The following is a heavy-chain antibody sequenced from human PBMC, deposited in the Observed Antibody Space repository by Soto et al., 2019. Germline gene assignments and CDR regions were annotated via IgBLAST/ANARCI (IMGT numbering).Heavy chain of an antibody. V-gene: IGHV4-38-2*01. CDR2: ISHSGSA. CDR3: ARVPVVAATPSRAGWFDP. Sequence: PSETLSLTCAVSGYSINSGYYWGWIRQPPGKGLAWIGSISHSGSAYYNPSLKSRVTMSVDTSKNQFSLKLSSVTAADTAVYYCARVPVVAATPSRAGWFDPWGQGTLVTVSA. D-gene: IGHD2-15*01. J-gene: IGHJ5*02. CDR1: GYSINSGYY.